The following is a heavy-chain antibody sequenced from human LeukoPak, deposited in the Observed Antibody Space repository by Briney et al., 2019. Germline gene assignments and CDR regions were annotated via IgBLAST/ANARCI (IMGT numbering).Heavy chain of an antibody. D-gene: IGHD2-15*01. Sequence: PSETLSLTCTVSGGPISSSSYYWGWIRQPLGKRLEWIGSIHYSGRTYDNPSLKSRVTISLDTSKNHFSLKLSSVTAADTAVYYCARPLGYCSGGSCYGDAFDIWGQGTMVTVSS. V-gene: IGHV4-39*02. CDR1: GGPISSSSYY. CDR3: ARPLGYCSGGSCYGDAFDI. J-gene: IGHJ3*02. CDR2: IHYSGRT.